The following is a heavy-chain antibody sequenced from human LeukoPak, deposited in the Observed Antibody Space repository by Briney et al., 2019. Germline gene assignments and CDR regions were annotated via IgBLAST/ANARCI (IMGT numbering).Heavy chain of an antibody. Sequence: SVKVSCKVSGYTVTELSMHWVRQSPGKGLEWMGGIIPIFGTANYAQKFQGRVTITADKSTSTAYMELSSLRSEDTAVYYCARSDYYDSSGYYYLADYWGQGTLVTVSS. CDR1: GYTVTELS. J-gene: IGHJ4*02. D-gene: IGHD3-22*01. CDR3: ARSDYYDSSGYYYLADY. V-gene: IGHV1-69*06. CDR2: IIPIFGTA.